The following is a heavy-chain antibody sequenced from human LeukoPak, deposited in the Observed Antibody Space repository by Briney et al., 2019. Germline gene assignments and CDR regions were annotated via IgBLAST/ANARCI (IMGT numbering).Heavy chain of an antibody. CDR1: GDSVSSNSAA. J-gene: IGHJ4*02. CDR3: AREGISNEQLDFDY. CDR2: TYYRSKWYN. Sequence: PSQTLSLTCAISGDSVSSNSAAWNRIRQSPSRGLEWLGRTYYRSKWYNDYAVSVKSRITINPDTSKNQFSLQLNSVTPEDTAVYYCAREGISNEQLDFDYWGQGTLVTVSS. D-gene: IGHD6-6*01. V-gene: IGHV6-1*01.